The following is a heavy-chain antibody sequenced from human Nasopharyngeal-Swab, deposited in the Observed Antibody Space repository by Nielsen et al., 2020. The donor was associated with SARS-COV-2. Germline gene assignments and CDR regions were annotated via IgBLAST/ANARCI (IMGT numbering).Heavy chain of an antibody. J-gene: IGHJ4*02. V-gene: IGHV3-30*18. CDR1: GFTFSSYG. CDR2: ISYDGSNK. Sequence: GESLKISCAASGFTFSSYGMHWVRQAPGKGLELVAVISYDGSNKYYADSVKGRFTISRDNSKNTLYLQMNSLRAEDTAVYYCAKTKRYCSGGSCYRFDYWGQGTLVTVSS. D-gene: IGHD2-15*01. CDR3: AKTKRYCSGGSCYRFDY.